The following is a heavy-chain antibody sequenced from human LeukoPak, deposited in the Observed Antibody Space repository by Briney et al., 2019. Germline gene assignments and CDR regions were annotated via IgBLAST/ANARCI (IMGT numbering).Heavy chain of an antibody. V-gene: IGHV5-51*01. CDR2: IYPGESDT. J-gene: IGHJ3*01. CDR1: GYRFNTYW. CDR3: ARRDARHDAFDV. Sequence: GASLKIYFKGSGYRFNTYWIGWVRQMPGKGLEWMGIIYPGESDTRHRPSFQGQVTISADKSISTAYLQWRSLKASDTAMYYCARRDARHDAFDVWGQGTMVTVAS.